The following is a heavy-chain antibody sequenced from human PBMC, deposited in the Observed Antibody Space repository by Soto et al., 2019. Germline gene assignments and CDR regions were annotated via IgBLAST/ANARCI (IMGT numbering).Heavy chain of an antibody. CDR1: GFTFDDYA. D-gene: IGHD5-18*01. V-gene: IGHV3-9*01. Sequence: QLVESGGGLVQPGRSLRLSCVASGFTFDDYAMHWVRQAPGKGLQWVSDISWNSGDIGYADSVKGRFTISRDNAKSSLYLQMNSLTSEDTALYYCAKEYIWGGFNSGSGDAMDVWGQGTTVTVSS. CDR2: ISWNSGDI. J-gene: IGHJ6*02. CDR3: AKEYIWGGFNSGSGDAMDV.